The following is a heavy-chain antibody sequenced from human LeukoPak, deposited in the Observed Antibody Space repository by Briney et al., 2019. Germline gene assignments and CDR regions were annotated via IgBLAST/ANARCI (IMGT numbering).Heavy chain of an antibody. D-gene: IGHD1-14*01. Sequence: LSLTCTVSGGSISSGGYYWSWLRQAPGKGLEWVSVIYSGGSTYYADSVKGRFTISRDNSKNTLYLQMNSLRAEDTAVYHCARLTAGWYFDLWGRGTLVTVSS. V-gene: IGHV3-66*01. CDR2: IYSGGST. J-gene: IGHJ2*01. CDR3: ARLTAGWYFDL. CDR1: GGSISSGGYY.